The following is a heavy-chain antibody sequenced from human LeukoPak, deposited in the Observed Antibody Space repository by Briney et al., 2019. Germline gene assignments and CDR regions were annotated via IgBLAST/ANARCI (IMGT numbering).Heavy chain of an antibody. CDR3: ARMKGSSGYYPFDY. CDR1: GGSISTYY. J-gene: IGHJ4*02. V-gene: IGHV4-59*01. Sequence: SETLSLTCTVSGGSISTYYWSWIRQPPGKGLEWIGYIYYSGSTNYNPSLKSRVTISVDTSKNQFSLKLSSVTAADTAVYYCARMKGSSGYYPFDYWGQGTLVTVSS. D-gene: IGHD3-22*01. CDR2: IYYSGST.